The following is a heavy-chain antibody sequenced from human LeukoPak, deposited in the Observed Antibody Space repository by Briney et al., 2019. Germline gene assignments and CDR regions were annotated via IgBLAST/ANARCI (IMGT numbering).Heavy chain of an antibody. CDR1: GYSFSTYG. D-gene: IGHD4-17*01. J-gene: IGHJ4*02. CDR2: ISASDGTT. Sequence: ASVQVSCKASGYSFSTYGITWARQAPGQGLEHLGWISASDGTTNYAQKVQDRVTMTTDTSTSTAYLELRSLRSEDTAVYYCARCGAAVTTHFSHWGQGTLVTVSS. V-gene: IGHV1-18*01. CDR3: ARCGAAVTTHFSH.